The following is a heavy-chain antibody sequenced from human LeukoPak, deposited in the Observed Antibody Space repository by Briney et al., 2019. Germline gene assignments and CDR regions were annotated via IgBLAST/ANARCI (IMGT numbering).Heavy chain of an antibody. CDR1: GFKFDDYW. D-gene: IGHD3-10*01. CDR2: IKEDGSEK. CDR3: ARAGTSIRGIKVY. Sequence: GGSLRLSCAASGFKFDDYWMNWVRQAPGKGLEWVANIKEDGSEKYYVDSVKGRFTISRDNARNFLYLQMNSLRAEDTAVYYCARAGTSIRGIKVYWGQGTLVTVS. V-gene: IGHV3-7*03. J-gene: IGHJ4*02.